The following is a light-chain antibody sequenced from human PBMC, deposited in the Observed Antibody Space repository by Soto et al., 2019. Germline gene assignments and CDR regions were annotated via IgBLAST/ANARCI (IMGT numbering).Light chain of an antibody. CDR3: SSYTSSSTLV. Sequence: QSAVTQPASVSGSPGQSITISCTGTSSDVGGYNYVSWYQQHPGKAPKLMIYDVSNRPSGVSNRFSGSKSGNTASLTISGLQAEDEADYYCSSYTSSSTLVFGGGTQLTVL. J-gene: IGLJ2*01. CDR1: SSDVGGYNY. V-gene: IGLV2-14*01. CDR2: DVS.